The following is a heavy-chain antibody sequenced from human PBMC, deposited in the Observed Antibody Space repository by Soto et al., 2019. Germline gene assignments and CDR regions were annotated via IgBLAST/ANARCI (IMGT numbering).Heavy chain of an antibody. CDR2: IFSNDEK. D-gene: IGHD3-10*01. V-gene: IGHV2-26*01. CDR1: GFSLSNAAVG. CDR3: ARIWLGKSRIDF. J-gene: IGHJ4*02. Sequence: QVTLMESGPVLVKPTEPLTLTCTVSGFSLSNAAVGVSWIRQPPGKALEWLAHIFSNDEKSYSTSLKSRLTISKDTSKSQVVLTMTNMDPVDTATYYCARIWLGKSRIDFWGQGALVTVSS.